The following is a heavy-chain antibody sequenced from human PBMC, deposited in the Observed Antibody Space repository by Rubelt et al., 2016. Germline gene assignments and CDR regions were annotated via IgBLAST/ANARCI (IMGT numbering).Heavy chain of an antibody. Sequence: EVQLLESGGGLVQPGGSLRLSCAASGFTFSSYWMHWVRQAPGKGLVWVSRINSDGSSTSYADSVKGRFTISRDNSKNTRYLQMNSLRAEDTAVYYCASVRENYGMDVWGQGTTVTVSS. CDR3: ASVRENYGMDV. CDR1: GFTFSSYW. D-gene: IGHD3-10*01. CDR2: INSDGSST. J-gene: IGHJ6*02. V-gene: IGHV3-74*02.